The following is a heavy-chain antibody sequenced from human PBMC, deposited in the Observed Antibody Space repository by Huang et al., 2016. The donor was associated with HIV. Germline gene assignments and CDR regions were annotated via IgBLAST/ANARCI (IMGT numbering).Heavy chain of an antibody. CDR1: GFTFSNYW. CDR2: IKQEISDT. J-gene: IGHJ5*02. CDR3: ASQPGP. V-gene: IGHV3-7*01. Sequence: EVQLVESGGGLVQPGGSLRLSCAASGFTFSNYWMSWVRQATGKGLEWVAKIKQEISDTYYVDSVKGRFTIARDNAKNSLYLQMNSLRAEDTAVYYCASQPGPWGQGTLVTVSS.